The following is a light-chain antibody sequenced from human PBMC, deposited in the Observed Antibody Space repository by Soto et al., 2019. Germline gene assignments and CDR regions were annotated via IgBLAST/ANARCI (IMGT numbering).Light chain of an antibody. CDR1: SSDVGGYKY. CDR3: SSYTSSSTLDVV. V-gene: IGLV2-14*01. CDR2: EVS. Sequence: QSALTQPASVSGSPGQSITISCTGTSSDVGGYKYVSWYQQHPGKAPRLMIYEVSNRPSGVSDRFSGSKSDDTASLTISGLQAEDEADYYCSSYTSSSTLDVVFGGGTKLTVL. J-gene: IGLJ2*01.